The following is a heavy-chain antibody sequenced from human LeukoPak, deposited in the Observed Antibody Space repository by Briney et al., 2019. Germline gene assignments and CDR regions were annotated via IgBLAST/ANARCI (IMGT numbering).Heavy chain of an antibody. CDR2: IYYSGSS. CDR3: ARVMWELLYDAFDI. V-gene: IGHV4-59*11. Sequence: SETLSLTCTVSGGSISSHYWSWFRQPPGKGLEWIGYIYYSGSSNYNPTLKSRVTISVDTSKNQFSLKLSSVTAADTAVYYCARVMWELLYDAFDIWGQGTMVTVSS. D-gene: IGHD1-26*01. CDR1: GGSISSHY. J-gene: IGHJ3*02.